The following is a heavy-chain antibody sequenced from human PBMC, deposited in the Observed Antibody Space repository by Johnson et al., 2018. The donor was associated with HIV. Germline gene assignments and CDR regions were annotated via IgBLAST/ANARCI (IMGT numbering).Heavy chain of an antibody. Sequence: QVQLVESGGGVVQPGGSLRLSCAASGFTFSTYGMHWVRQAPGKGLEWAAFIRYDGSNKYYADSVKGRFTISRDNSKNTLYLQMNSLRAEDTAVYYCAKKQWPEDDAFDFWGQGTMVTVSS. CDR3: AKKQWPEDDAFDF. CDR2: IRYDGSNK. J-gene: IGHJ3*01. V-gene: IGHV3-30*02. D-gene: IGHD6-19*01. CDR1: GFTFSTYG.